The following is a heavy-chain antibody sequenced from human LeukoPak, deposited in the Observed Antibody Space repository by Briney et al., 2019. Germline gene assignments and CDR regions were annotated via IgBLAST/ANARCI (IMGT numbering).Heavy chain of an antibody. Sequence: GGSLRLSCEASRFRFGGFWMNWVRQAPGKGPERVANINQDGSEKLYVDSVKGRFTISRDNAKNSLYLQMNSLRVEDTAVYYCTRDVREAYDIWGHGTMVTVSS. CDR3: TRDVREAYDI. D-gene: IGHD3-16*01. CDR1: RFRFGGFW. CDR2: INQDGSEK. J-gene: IGHJ3*02. V-gene: IGHV3-7*01.